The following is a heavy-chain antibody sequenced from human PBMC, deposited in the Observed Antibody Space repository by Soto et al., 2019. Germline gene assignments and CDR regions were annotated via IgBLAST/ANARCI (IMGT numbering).Heavy chain of an antibody. Sequence: QVQLQESGPGLVKPSQTLSLTCTVSGGSISSGDYYWSWIRQPPGKGLECIGYIYYRGRAYYNPSLKSRVTLSVDTSTNQFSLRLSSVTAADTPVYYCASSKGQHFDYWGQGTLVTVSS. CDR3: ASSKGQHFDY. J-gene: IGHJ4*02. V-gene: IGHV4-30-4*01. CDR1: GGSISSGDYY. D-gene: IGHD2-2*01. CDR2: IYYRGRA.